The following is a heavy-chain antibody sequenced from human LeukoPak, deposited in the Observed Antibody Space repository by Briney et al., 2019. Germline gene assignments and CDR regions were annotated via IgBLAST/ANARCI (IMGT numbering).Heavy chain of an antibody. CDR1: GGSISSSSYY. CDR3: ARSGSRRGVISYGMDV. J-gene: IGHJ6*02. CDR2: IYYSGST. Sequence: SETLSLTCTVSGGSISSSSYYWGWIRQPPGKGLEWIGSIYYSGSTYYNPSLKSRVTISVDTSKNRFSLKLSSVTAADTAVYYCARSGSRRGVISYGMDVWGQGTTVTVSS. V-gene: IGHV4-39*01. D-gene: IGHD3-10*01.